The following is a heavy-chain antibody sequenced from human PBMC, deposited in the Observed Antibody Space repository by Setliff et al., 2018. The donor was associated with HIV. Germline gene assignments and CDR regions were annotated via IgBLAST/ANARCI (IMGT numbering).Heavy chain of an antibody. CDR1: GYSISSGYY. CDR2: IYHSGST. D-gene: IGHD5-12*01. J-gene: IGHJ1*01. CDR3: ASRPFDLVTTFYFRH. Sequence: SETLSLTCAVSGYSISSGYYWGWIRQPPGKGLEWIGSIYHSGSTYYNPSLKSRVTISVDTSKNQFSLKLSSVTAADTAVYYCASRPFDLVTTFYFRHWGQGTLVTVSS. V-gene: IGHV4-38-2*01.